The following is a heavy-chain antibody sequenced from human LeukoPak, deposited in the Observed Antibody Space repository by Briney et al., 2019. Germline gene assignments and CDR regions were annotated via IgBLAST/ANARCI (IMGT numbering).Heavy chain of an antibody. CDR2: IKPDGSEK. CDR3: AREGSSSWYNYYYGMDV. Sequence: GGSLRLSCAASGFTFSSYWMSWVRQAPGKGLEWVANIKPDGSEKYYVDSVKGRFTISRDNAKNSLYLQMNSLRAEDTAVYYCAREGSSSWYNYYYGMDVWGQGTTVTVSS. D-gene: IGHD6-13*01. V-gene: IGHV3-7*01. CDR1: GFTFSSYW. J-gene: IGHJ6*02.